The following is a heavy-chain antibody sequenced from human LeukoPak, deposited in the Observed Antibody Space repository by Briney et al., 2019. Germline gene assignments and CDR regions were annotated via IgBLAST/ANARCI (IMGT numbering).Heavy chain of an antibody. J-gene: IGHJ4*02. CDR1: GXXXTGYX. Sequence: ASVKVSCKAXGXXXTGYXXHWVRQAXXXXXXXXXXINPNSGGTNYAQKFQGRVTMTRDTSISTAYMELSRLRSDDTAVYYCARDYGDTEDYYFDYWGQGTLITVSS. V-gene: IGHV1-2*02. CDR3: ARDYGDTEDYYFDY. CDR2: INPNSGGT. D-gene: IGHD4-17*01.